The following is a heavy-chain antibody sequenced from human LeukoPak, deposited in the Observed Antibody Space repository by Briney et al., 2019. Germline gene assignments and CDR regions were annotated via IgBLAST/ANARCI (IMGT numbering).Heavy chain of an antibody. Sequence: SETLSLTCSVSVDSINSYYWSWIRQPPGKGLEWIGYIYHSGSTNYNPSLKSRVTISVDTSKNQFSLRLTSVSAADTAVYYCARGGSAYHEYYFDSWGQGTLVTVSS. CDR3: ARGGSAYHEYYFDS. CDR1: VDSINSYY. CDR2: IYHSGST. J-gene: IGHJ4*02. V-gene: IGHV4-59*12. D-gene: IGHD3-22*01.